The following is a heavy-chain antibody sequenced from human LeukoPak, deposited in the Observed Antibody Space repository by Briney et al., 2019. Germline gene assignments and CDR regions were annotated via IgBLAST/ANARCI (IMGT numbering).Heavy chain of an antibody. CDR2: ISSSSSYI. V-gene: IGHV3-21*01. D-gene: IGHD3-3*01. Sequence: GGSLRLSCAASGITFRSYSMNWVRQAPGKGLEWVSSISSSSSYIYYADSVKGRFTISRDNAKNSLYLQMNSLRAEDTAVYYCARDPRFGVVTEQHWGQGTLVTVSS. CDR3: ARDPRFGVVTEQH. CDR1: GITFRSYS. J-gene: IGHJ1*01.